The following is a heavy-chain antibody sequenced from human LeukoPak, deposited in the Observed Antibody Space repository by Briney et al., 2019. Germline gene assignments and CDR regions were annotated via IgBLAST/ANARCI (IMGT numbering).Heavy chain of an antibody. CDR3: ATRRKSIAAAVSRNDAFDI. D-gene: IGHD6-13*01. Sequence: PGRSLRLSCAASGFTFDDYAMHWVRQAPGKGLGWVSAISGSGGSTYYADSVKGRFTISRDNSKNTLYLQMNSLRAEDTAVYYCATRRKSIAAAVSRNDAFDIWGQGTMVTVSS. CDR2: ISGSGGST. V-gene: IGHV3-23*01. J-gene: IGHJ3*02. CDR1: GFTFDDYA.